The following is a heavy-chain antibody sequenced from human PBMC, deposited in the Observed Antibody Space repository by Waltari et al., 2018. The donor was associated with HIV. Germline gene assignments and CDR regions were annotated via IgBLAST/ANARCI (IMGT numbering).Heavy chain of an antibody. CDR1: GFAFSEHS. D-gene: IGHD1-26*01. CDR2: ISSSGTTI. J-gene: IGHJ6*01. Sequence: DVQLVGSGGGLVQPGGSLTLSCVASGFAFSEHSITWVRRAPGKGLEWVSYISSSGTTISYADSVQGPFTVCTDNAKNSVYLQMSSLSAKDAAVYYCARGPWDSAMDIWGQGSTVTVSA. CDR3: ARGPWDSAMDI. V-gene: IGHV3-48*01.